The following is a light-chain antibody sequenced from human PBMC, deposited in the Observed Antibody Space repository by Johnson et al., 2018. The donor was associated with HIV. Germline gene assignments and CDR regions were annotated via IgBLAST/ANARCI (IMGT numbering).Light chain of an antibody. CDR3: GTWDSSLSAYYV. J-gene: IGLJ1*01. Sequence: QSVLTQPPSVSAAPGQKVTISCSGSSSNIGNNYVSWYQQLPGTAPKLLIYENNKRPSGIPDRFSGSKSGTSATLGITGLQTGDEADYYCGTWDSSLSAYYVFGTGTKVTVI. V-gene: IGLV1-51*02. CDR1: SSNIGNNY. CDR2: ENN.